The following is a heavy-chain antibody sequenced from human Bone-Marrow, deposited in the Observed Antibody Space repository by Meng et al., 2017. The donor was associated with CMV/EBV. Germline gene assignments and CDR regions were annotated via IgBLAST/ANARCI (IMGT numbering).Heavy chain of an antibody. V-gene: IGHV1-2*02. CDR1: GYTFTGYY. Sequence: ASVKVSCKASGYTFTGYYMHWVRQAPGQGLEWMGWINPNSGGTNYAQKFQGRVTMTRDTSISTAYMELSRLRSDDTAVYYCARDNGGWFGELGAFDIWGQGTMVTVPS. CDR2: INPNSGGT. D-gene: IGHD3-10*01. CDR3: ARDNGGWFGELGAFDI. J-gene: IGHJ3*02.